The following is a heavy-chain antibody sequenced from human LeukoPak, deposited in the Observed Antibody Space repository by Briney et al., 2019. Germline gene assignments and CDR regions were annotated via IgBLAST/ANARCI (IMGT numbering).Heavy chain of an antibody. V-gene: IGHV4-39*01. CDR3: ARFGRTAAAVDY. CDR1: GGSIRSSYYY. D-gene: IGHD6-13*01. CDR2: IYDSGST. J-gene: IGHJ4*02. Sequence: SETLSLTCTVSGGSIRSSYYYWGWIRQPPGKGLEWIGSIYDSGSTYYNPSLKSRVTISVDTSKNQFSLKLNSVTAADTAVYYCARFGRTAAAVDYWGQGTLVTVSS.